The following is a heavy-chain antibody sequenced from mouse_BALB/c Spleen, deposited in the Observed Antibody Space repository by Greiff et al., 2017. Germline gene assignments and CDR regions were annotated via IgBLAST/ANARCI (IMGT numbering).Heavy chain of an antibody. D-gene: IGHD1-1*01. V-gene: IGHV14-1*02. CDR1: GFNIKDYY. J-gene: IGHJ1*01. CDR2: IDPENGNT. CDR3: AVSYYYGSSWYFDV. Sequence: EVQLQQSGAELVRPGALVKLSCKASGFNIKDYYMHWVKQRPEQGLEWIGWIDPENGNTIYDPKFQGKASITADTSSNTAYLQLSSLTSEDTAVYYCAVSYYYGSSWYFDVWGAGTTVTVSS.